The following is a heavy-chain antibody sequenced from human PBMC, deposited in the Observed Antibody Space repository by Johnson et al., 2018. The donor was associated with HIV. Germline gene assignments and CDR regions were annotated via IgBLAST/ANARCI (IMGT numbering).Heavy chain of an antibody. CDR3: SRGKSSLPSFSPPFCI. V-gene: IGHV3-30-3*01. CDR1: GFPFSTYA. Sequence: HVQLVESGGGVVQPGGSLRLSCVASGFPFSTYAIHWVRQAPGKGLEWVAVISYDGTKKYYADSVKGRFTMSRDNSKNTIYLQTNSLRREDTAVYYCSRGKSSLPSFSPPFCIWDQGTMVTVSS. D-gene: IGHD3-3*02. CDR2: ISYDGTKK. J-gene: IGHJ3*02.